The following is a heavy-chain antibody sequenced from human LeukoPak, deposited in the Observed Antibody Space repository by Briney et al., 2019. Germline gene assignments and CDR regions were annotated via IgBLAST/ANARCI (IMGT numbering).Heavy chain of an antibody. CDR2: ISGSDGAT. D-gene: IGHD6-13*01. CDR3: AKDGYSSSWLYYFDH. Sequence: GGSLKLSCAASGFTFSNSAMSWVRQAPGKGLEWVSSISGSDGATYYADSVKGRFTISRDSSKKTLYLQMNSLRAEDTAIYYCAKDGYSSSWLYYFDHWGQGTLVTVST. V-gene: IGHV3-23*01. J-gene: IGHJ4*02. CDR1: GFTFSNSA.